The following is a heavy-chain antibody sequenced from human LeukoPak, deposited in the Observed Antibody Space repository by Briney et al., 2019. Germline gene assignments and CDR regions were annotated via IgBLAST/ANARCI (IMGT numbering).Heavy chain of an antibody. D-gene: IGHD2-15*01. V-gene: IGHV3-33*01. Sequence: GGSLRLSCAASGFTFSSYGMHWVRQAPGKGLEWVAVIWYDGSNKYYADSVKGRFTISRDNSKNTLYLQMNSLRAEDTAVYYCARDTGYCSGGSCYYFDYWAREPWSSSPQ. CDR2: IWYDGSNK. CDR3: ARDTGYCSGGSCYYFDY. CDR1: GFTFSSYG. J-gene: IGHJ4*02.